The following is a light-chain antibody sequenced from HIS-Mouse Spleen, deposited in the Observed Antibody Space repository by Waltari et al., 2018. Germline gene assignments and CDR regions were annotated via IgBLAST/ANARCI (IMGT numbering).Light chain of an antibody. CDR2: EDN. V-gene: IGLV6-57*04. J-gene: IGLJ3*02. Sequence: NFMLTQPHSVSESPGKTVTISCTRTSGSIAINYFQRYQQRPGSAPTTVIYEDNQRPSGVPDRFSGSIDSSSTSASLTISGLKTEDEADYYCQSYDSSNQVFGGGTKLTVL. CDR3: QSYDSSNQV. CDR1: SGSIAINY.